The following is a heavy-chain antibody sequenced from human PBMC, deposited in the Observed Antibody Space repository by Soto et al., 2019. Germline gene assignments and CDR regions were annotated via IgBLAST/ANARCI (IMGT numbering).Heavy chain of an antibody. V-gene: IGHV4-30-4*01. CDR3: ARAGDSSGYNLGGYYYYGMDV. Sequence: QVQLQESGPGLVKPSQTLSLTCTVSGGSISSGDYYWSWIRQPPGKGLEWIGYIYYSGSTYYNPSLKSRVTISVDTSKNQFSLKLSSVTAADTAVYYCARAGDSSGYNLGGYYYYGMDVWGQGTTVTVSS. CDR1: GGSISSGDYY. J-gene: IGHJ6*02. CDR2: IYYSGST. D-gene: IGHD3-22*01.